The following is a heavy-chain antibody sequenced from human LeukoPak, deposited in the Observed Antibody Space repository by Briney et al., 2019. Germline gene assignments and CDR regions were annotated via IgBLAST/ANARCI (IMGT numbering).Heavy chain of an antibody. V-gene: IGHV3-30*04. Sequence: PGGSLRLSCAASGFTFSSYAMHWVRQAPGKGLEWVAVISYDGSNKYYADSVKGRFTISRDNSKNTLYLQMNSLRAEDTAVYYCARAFWSGYYPYYYGMDVWGQGTTVTVSS. D-gene: IGHD3-3*01. CDR1: GFTFSSYA. CDR3: ARAFWSGYYPYYYGMDV. CDR2: ISYDGSNK. J-gene: IGHJ6*02.